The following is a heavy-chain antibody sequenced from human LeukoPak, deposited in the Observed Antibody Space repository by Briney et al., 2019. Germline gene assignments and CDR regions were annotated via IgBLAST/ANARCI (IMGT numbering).Heavy chain of an antibody. CDR3: ARHVSSSSWAYHSSAYAFDY. CDR1: GGSISSYY. J-gene: IGHJ4*02. CDR2: IYYSGST. Sequence: SETLSLTCTVSGGSISSYYWSWIRQPPGKGPEWIGYIYYSGSTNYNSSLKSRVTISVDTSKNQFSLKLTSVTAADTAVYYCARHVSSSSWAYHSSAYAFDYWGQGTLVTVAS. D-gene: IGHD6-13*01. V-gene: IGHV4-59*08.